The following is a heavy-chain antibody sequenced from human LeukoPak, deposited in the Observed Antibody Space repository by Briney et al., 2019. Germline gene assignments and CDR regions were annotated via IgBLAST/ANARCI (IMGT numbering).Heavy chain of an antibody. Sequence: GGSLRLSCAASGFTFSSYAMSWVRQAPGKGLEWVSSISGSGGNTYYADSVKGRFTISRDNSKNTLYLQMNSLRADDTAVYYCAKGGSGYYGSGSYYYYYHMDVWGKGTTVTVSS. J-gene: IGHJ6*03. CDR2: ISGSGGNT. V-gene: IGHV3-23*01. CDR3: AKGGSGYYGSGSYYYYYHMDV. D-gene: IGHD3-10*01. CDR1: GFTFSSYA.